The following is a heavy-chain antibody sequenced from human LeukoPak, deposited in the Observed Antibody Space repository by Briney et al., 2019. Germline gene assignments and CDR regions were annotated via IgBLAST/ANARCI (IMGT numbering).Heavy chain of an antibody. V-gene: IGHV1-46*01. J-gene: IGHJ3*02. Sequence: GASVKVSCKASGYTFTSYYMHWVRQAPGQGLEWMGIINPSGGSTSYAQKLQGRVTMTRDTSTSTVYMELSSLRSEDTAVYYCARVSPPHDAFDIWGQGTLVTVSS. CDR2: INPSGGST. CDR1: GYTFTSYY. CDR3: ARVSPPHDAFDI.